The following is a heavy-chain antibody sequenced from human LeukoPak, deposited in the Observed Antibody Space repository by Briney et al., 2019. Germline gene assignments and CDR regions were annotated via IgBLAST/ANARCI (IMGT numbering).Heavy chain of an antibody. J-gene: IGHJ5*02. D-gene: IGHD3-3*01. Sequence: GGSLRLSCAASGFTFSSYWMSWVRQAPGKGLEWVANIKQDGSEKYYVDSVKGRFTISRDNAKNSLYLQMNSLRAEDTAVYYCARAPAYDFWSGYLLGFDPWGQGTLVTVSS. V-gene: IGHV3-7*01. CDR3: ARAPAYDFWSGYLLGFDP. CDR2: IKQDGSEK. CDR1: GFTFSSYW.